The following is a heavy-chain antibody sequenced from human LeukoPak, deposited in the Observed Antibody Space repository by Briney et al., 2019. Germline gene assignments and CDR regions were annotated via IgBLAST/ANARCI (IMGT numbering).Heavy chain of an antibody. J-gene: IGHJ4*02. CDR1: GFTFSNYA. D-gene: IGHD1-26*01. V-gene: IGHV3-23*01. CDR3: AKGQWELLEYIDY. CDR2: ISGSGGST. Sequence: GGSLRLSCAASGFTFSNYAMSWVRQAPGKGLEWVSAISGSGGSTYYADSVKGRFTISRDNAKNSLYLQMNSLGPEDTAVYYCAKGQWELLEYIDYWGQGTLVTVSS.